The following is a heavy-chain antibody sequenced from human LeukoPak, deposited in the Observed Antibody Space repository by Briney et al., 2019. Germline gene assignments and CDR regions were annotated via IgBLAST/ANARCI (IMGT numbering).Heavy chain of an antibody. J-gene: IGHJ6*03. CDR3: AREEQLGHYYYYYMDV. Sequence: ASVKVSCKASGYTFTSYGIIWVRQAPGQGLEWMGGIRTYDDNANYAQKLQGRVTMTTDTSTSTAYMELRSLRSDDTAVYYCAREEQLGHYYYYYMDVWGKGTTVTISS. CDR1: GYTFTSYG. D-gene: IGHD6-13*01. CDR2: IRTYDDNA. V-gene: IGHV1-18*01.